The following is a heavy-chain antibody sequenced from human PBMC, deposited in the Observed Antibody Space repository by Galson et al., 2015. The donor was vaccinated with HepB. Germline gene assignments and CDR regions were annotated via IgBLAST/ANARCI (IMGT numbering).Heavy chain of an antibody. CDR3: ARGGAYSSSWGNWFDP. Sequence: LSLTCTVSGGSISSYYWSWIRQPPGKGLEWIGYIYYSGSTNYNPSLKGRVTISVDTSKNQFSLKLSSVTAADTAVYYCARGGAYSSSWGNWFDPWGQGTLVTASS. V-gene: IGHV4-59*01. J-gene: IGHJ5*02. CDR1: GGSISSYY. CDR2: IYYSGST. D-gene: IGHD6-13*01.